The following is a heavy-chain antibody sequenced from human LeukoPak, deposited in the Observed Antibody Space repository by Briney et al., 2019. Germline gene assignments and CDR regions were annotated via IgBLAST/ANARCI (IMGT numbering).Heavy chain of an antibody. J-gene: IGHJ4*02. D-gene: IGHD3/OR15-3a*01. CDR2: IYYIGST. Sequence: ASATLSLTCTVSGASISSSSYYWGWLRQPPGKGLEWIGSIYYIGSTYYHPSLKCRFTISVDTSKNKFSLKLSSVTAADAAVYYCARRTRKDYYCGYWGQGTLVTVSS. V-gene: IGHV4-39*01. CDR1: GASISSSSYY. CDR3: ARRTRKDYYCGY.